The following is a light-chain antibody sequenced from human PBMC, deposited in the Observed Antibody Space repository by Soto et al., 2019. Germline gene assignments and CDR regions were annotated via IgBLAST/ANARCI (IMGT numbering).Light chain of an antibody. CDR3: QQSYSTPRT. CDR2: DAS. J-gene: IGKJ1*01. V-gene: IGKV3D-20*02. Sequence: VLTQSPGTLSLSPGERATLSCRASQSVTSTHLAWYQQKPGQAPRLLIYDASTRATGIPDRFSGSGSGTDFTLTISSLQPEDFATYYCQQSYSTPRTFGQGTKVDNK. CDR1: QSVTSTH.